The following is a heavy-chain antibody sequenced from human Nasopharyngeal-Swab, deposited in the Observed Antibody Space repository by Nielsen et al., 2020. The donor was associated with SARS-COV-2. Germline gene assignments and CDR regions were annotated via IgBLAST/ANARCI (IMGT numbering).Heavy chain of an antibody. CDR3: ARDESWAAGNYFDY. Sequence: SGTLSLTCTVSGGSISSSSYYWGWIRQPPGKGLEWIGSIYYSGSTYYNPSLKSRVTISVDTSKNQFSLKLSSVTAADTAVYYCARDESWAAGNYFDYWGQGTLVTVSS. D-gene: IGHD6-13*01. J-gene: IGHJ4*02. V-gene: IGHV4-39*07. CDR2: IYYSGST. CDR1: GGSISSSSYY.